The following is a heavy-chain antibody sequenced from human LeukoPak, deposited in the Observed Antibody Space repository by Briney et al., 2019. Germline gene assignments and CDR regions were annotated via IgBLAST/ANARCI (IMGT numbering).Heavy chain of an antibody. Sequence: SESLSLICTVSGGSLSSDHYYWGWRRQPPGKGLEWIGSIYYSGNSYYNPSLKGRVTIRVDKSKHQFSLKLSSVTAAHTAVYYCAREYVYYDSSGYSADYWGQGTLVTVSS. CDR1: GGSLSSDHYY. V-gene: IGHV4-39*07. D-gene: IGHD3-22*01. CDR2: IYYSGNS. J-gene: IGHJ4*02. CDR3: AREYVYYDSSGYSADY.